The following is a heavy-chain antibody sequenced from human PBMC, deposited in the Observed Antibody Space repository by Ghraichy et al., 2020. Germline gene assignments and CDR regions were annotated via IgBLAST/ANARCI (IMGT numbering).Heavy chain of an antibody. J-gene: IGHJ3*02. Sequence: GGSLRLSCAASGFTFSSYWMHWVRQAPGKGLVWVSRINSDGSSTSYADSVKGRFTISRDNAKNTLYLQMNSLRAEDTAVYYCAREFIRTHDAFDIWGQGTMVTVSS. CDR2: INSDGSST. D-gene: IGHD1-14*01. CDR3: AREFIRTHDAFDI. CDR1: GFTFSSYW. V-gene: IGHV3-74*01.